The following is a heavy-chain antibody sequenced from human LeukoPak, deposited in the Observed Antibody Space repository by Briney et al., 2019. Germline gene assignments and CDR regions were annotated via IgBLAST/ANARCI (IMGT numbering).Heavy chain of an antibody. CDR1: GGSISSGGYY. D-gene: IGHD3-16*01. J-gene: IGHJ4*02. CDR2: IYYSGST. Sequence: SETLSLTCTVSGGSISSGGYYWSWIRQHQGKGLEWFVYIYYSGSTYYNPSLKSRVTISVDTSKNQVSLKLSSVTAADTAVYYCARGSNYDTLGYHFEYWGQGTLVTVSS. CDR3: ARGSNYDTLGYHFEY. V-gene: IGHV4-31*03.